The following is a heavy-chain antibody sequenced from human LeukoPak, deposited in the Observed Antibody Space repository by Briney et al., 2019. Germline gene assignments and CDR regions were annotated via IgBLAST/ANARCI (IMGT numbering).Heavy chain of an antibody. Sequence: KPGGSQRLSCAASGFTFSSYSMNWVRQAPGKGLEWVSSISSSSSYIYYADSVKGRFTISRDNAKNSLYLQMNSLRAEDTAVYYCARRRPEDIVVVVPGWFDPWGQGTLVTVSS. D-gene: IGHD2-15*01. V-gene: IGHV3-21*01. CDR1: GFTFSSYS. CDR3: ARRRPEDIVVVVPGWFDP. CDR2: ISSSSSYI. J-gene: IGHJ5*02.